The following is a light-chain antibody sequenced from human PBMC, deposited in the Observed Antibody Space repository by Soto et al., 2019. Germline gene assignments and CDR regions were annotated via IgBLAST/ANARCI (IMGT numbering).Light chain of an antibody. CDR2: AAS. CDR1: QGISSY. J-gene: IGKJ1*01. CDR3: QQCNSYPWT. V-gene: IGKV1-9*01. Sequence: DIQLTQSPSFLSASVGDRVTITCRASQGISSYLAWYQQKPGKAPKLLIYAASTLQSGVPSRFSGSGSGTEFTLTISSLQPEDFATYYCQQCNSYPWTFGQGTKVDI.